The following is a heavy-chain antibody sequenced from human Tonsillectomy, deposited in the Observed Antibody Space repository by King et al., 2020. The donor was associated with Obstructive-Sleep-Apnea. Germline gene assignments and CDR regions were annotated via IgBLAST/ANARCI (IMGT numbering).Heavy chain of an antibody. V-gene: IGHV4-39*07. CDR2: IYYSGST. CDR3: ARESYYDSSAY. J-gene: IGHJ4*02. D-gene: IGHD3-22*01. Sequence: QLQESGPGLVKPSETLSLTCTVSGGSISSSSYYWGWIRQPPGKGLEWIGSIYYSGSTYYNPSLKSRVTISVNTSKNHFSLKLSSVTAADTAVFYCARESYYDSSAYWGQGTLVTVSS. CDR1: GGSISSSSYY.